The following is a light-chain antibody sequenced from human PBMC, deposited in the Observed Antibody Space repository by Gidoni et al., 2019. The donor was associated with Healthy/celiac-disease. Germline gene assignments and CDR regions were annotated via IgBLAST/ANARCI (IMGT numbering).Light chain of an antibody. Sequence: DILMTQSPDSLAVSLGERATINCKSSQSVLYSSNNKSHLAWYQQKPGQPPELLIFWASTRESGVPDRFSGGGSGTDFTLTVSSLQAEDVAVYYCQQYYSTPCSFGQGTKLEIK. J-gene: IGKJ2*04. CDR1: QSVLYSSNNKSH. CDR2: WAS. V-gene: IGKV4-1*01. CDR3: QQYYSTPCS.